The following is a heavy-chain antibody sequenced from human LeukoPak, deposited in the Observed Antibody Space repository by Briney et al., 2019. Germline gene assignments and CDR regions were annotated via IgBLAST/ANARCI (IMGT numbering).Heavy chain of an antibody. D-gene: IGHD3-22*01. CDR1: DDSIRSYY. CDR3: GRWGYFDSGNYFVVDY. CDR2: IHNNGDT. Sequence: PSETLSLTCTVSDDSIRSYYWNWIRQAPGKALEWIGHIHNNGDTAYNFSLKSRVTISMDTSKNQFSLKLSSFTAADTAVYYCGRWGYFDSGNYFVVDYWGQGTVVTVSS. J-gene: IGHJ4*02. V-gene: IGHV4-59*01.